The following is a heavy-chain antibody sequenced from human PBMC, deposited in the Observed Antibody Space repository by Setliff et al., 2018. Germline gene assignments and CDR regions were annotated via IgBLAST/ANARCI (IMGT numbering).Heavy chain of an antibody. V-gene: IGHV4-4*07. J-gene: IGHJ6*03. CDR2: IYTSGST. D-gene: IGHD6-6*01. CDR3: VRRVYSSSSGYYHYYMDV. CDR1: GGSISSYY. Sequence: PSETLSLTCTVSGGSISSYYWSWIRQPAGKGLEWIGRIYTSGSTNYNPSLKSRVTMSVDTSKNQFSLKLSSVTAADTAVYYCVRRVYSSSSGYYHYYMDVWGKGTTVTVSS.